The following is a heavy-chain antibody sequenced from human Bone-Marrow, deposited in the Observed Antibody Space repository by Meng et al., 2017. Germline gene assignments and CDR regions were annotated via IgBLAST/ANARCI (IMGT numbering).Heavy chain of an antibody. CDR3: ARDEDISAAGKLFGDY. CDR2: INPKSGDT. J-gene: IGHJ4*02. CDR1: GFLCSDYW. V-gene: IGHV1-2*06. Sequence: QGRRERTGAEGKKPGASVKVSFKACGFLCSDYWLHWERRGPGQGLEWMGRINPKSGDTHYAQRFQGRVTLTGDTSISTAYMELSGLRSDDTAMYYCARDEDISAAGKLFGDYWGQGTLVTVSS. D-gene: IGHD6-13*01.